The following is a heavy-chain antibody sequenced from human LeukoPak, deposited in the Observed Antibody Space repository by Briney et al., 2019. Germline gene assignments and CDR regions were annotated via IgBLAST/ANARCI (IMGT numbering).Heavy chain of an antibody. CDR1: GFTFSSYG. D-gene: IGHD2-8*01. Sequence: GGSLRLSCAASGFTFSSYGMHWVRHAPGKGLEWVANIKQDGSETYYVDSVRGRFTISGDNAKNSLYLQMNSLRAEDTAVYYCARDRHGLDYWGQGTLVTVSS. CDR2: IKQDGSET. J-gene: IGHJ4*02. V-gene: IGHV3-7*01. CDR3: ARDRHGLDY.